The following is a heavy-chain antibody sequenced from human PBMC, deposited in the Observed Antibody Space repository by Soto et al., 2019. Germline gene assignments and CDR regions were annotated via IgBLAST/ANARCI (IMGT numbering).Heavy chain of an antibody. CDR1: GFTFSSYA. V-gene: IGHV3-30-3*01. CDR3: AREGIGGATTFDY. J-gene: IGHJ4*02. CDR2: ISYDGSNK. D-gene: IGHD1-26*01. Sequence: QVQLVESGGGVVQPGRSLRLSCAASGFTFSSYAMHWVRQAPGKGLEWVAVISYDGSNKNYADSVKGRFTISRDNSKNTLYLQMNSLRAEETAVYYWAREGIGGATTFDYRGQGTLVTVSS.